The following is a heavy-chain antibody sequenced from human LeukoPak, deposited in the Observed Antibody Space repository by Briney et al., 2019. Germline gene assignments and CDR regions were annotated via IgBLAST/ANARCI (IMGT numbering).Heavy chain of an antibody. CDR3: ARTRPETTSNFDY. V-gene: IGHV1-69*13. CDR1: GGTFSSYA. Sequence: SVTVSCKASGGTFSSYAISWVRQAPGQGLEWMGGIIPIFGTANYAQKFQGRVTITADESTSTAYMELSSLRSEDTAVYYCARTRPETTSNFDYWGQGTLVTVSS. CDR2: IIPIFGTA. J-gene: IGHJ4*02. D-gene: IGHD1-14*01.